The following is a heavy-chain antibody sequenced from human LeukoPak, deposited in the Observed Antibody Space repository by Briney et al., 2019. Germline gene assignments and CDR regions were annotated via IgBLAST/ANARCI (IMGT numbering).Heavy chain of an antibody. J-gene: IGHJ4*02. D-gene: IGHD5-18*01. Sequence: PSETLSLTCTVSGGSISTYYWSWVRLPPGKGLEWIGYIYNSGSTKYNPSLKSRVTVSVDTSKNQLSLKLSSVTAADTAVYYCARARPDTARAVEYWGQGTLVTVSS. V-gene: IGHV4-59*01. CDR2: IYNSGST. CDR1: GGSISTYY. CDR3: ARARPDTARAVEY.